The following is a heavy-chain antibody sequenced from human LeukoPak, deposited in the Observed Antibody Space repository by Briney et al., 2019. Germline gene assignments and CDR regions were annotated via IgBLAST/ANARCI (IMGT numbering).Heavy chain of an antibody. CDR3: ARVVASIAARPNAGPFDY. Sequence: PGGSLRLSCAASGFTFSSYGMHWVRQAPGKGLEWVAVIWYDGSNKYYADSVKGRFTISRDNSKNTLYLQMNSLRAEDTAVYYCARVVASIAARPNAGPFDYWGQGTLVTVSS. CDR1: GFTFSSYG. D-gene: IGHD6-6*01. V-gene: IGHV3-30*19. J-gene: IGHJ4*02. CDR2: IWYDGSNK.